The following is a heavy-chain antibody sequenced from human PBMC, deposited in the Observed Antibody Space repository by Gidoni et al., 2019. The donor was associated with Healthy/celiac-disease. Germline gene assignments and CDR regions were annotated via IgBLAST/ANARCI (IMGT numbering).Heavy chain of an antibody. CDR2: INPSGGST. J-gene: IGHJ6*02. CDR3: ARDQVTMVRGAYYYYGMDV. CDR1: GYTFTSDY. Sequence: QVQLVQSGAEAKKPGAAVKVSCKASGYTFTSDYMHWVRQAPGQGLEWMGIINPSGGSTSYAQKFQGRVTMTRDTSTSTVYMELSSLRSEDTAVYYCARDQVTMVRGAYYYYGMDVWGQGTTVTVSS. V-gene: IGHV1-46*01. D-gene: IGHD3-10*01.